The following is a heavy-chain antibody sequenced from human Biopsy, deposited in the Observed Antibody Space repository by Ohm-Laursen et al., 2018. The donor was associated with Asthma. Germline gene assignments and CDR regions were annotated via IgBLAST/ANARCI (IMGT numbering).Heavy chain of an antibody. CDR2: VHSAGST. J-gene: IGHJ4*02. Sequence: GTLSLTCTVSPGSINDYYWNWIRQFPGKGLEWIGYVHSAGSTRFNPSLKSRLTISVDTSVDQVSLKLTSVTAADTAVYYCVRATSTWSQSGPHYFDHWGQGTLVTVSP. D-gene: IGHD6-13*01. V-gene: IGHV4-59*01. CDR1: PGSINDYY. CDR3: VRATSTWSQSGPHYFDH.